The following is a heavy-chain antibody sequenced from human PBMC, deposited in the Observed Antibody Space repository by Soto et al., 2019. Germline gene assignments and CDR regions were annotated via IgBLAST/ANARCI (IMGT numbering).Heavy chain of an antibody. D-gene: IGHD6-13*01. J-gene: IGHJ5*02. CDR3: ASAAQQLVTEDRFDP. V-gene: IGHV1-69*06. Sequence: GASVKVSCKASGGTFSSYTISWVRQAPGQGLEWMGGIIPIFGTANYAQKFQGRVTITAGKSTSTAYMELSSLRSEDTAVYYCASAAQQLVTEDRFDPWGQGTLVTVSS. CDR1: GGTFSSYT. CDR2: IIPIFGTA.